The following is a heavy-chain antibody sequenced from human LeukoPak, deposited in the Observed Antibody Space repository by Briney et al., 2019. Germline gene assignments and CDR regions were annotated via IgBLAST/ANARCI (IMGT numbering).Heavy chain of an antibody. CDR2: INSEGSST. CDR1: GFTFSSYW. D-gene: IGHD3-22*01. V-gene: IGHV3-74*01. Sequence: PGGSLRLSCAATGFTFSSYWMHWVRQGPGKGLVWVSRINSEGSSTTYADSVKGRFTISRDNSKNTLYLQMNSLRAEDTAVYYCAKVWTMRTYYYDSSGHSSFDYWGQGTLVTVSS. CDR3: AKVWTMRTYYYDSSGHSSFDY. J-gene: IGHJ4*02.